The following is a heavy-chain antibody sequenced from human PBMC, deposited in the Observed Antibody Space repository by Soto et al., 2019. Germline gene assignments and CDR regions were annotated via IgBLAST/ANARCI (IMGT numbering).Heavy chain of an antibody. V-gene: IGHV4-34*01. Sequence: SETLSLTCAVYGGSFSGYYWSWIRQPPGKGLEWIGEINHSGSTNYNPSLKSRVTISVDTSKNQFSLKLSSVTAADTAVYYCARGRSDYYGSGSYYKDCYFGYWGQGTLVTVSS. CDR2: INHSGST. CDR1: GGSFSGYY. CDR3: ARGRSDYYGSGSYYKDCYFGY. D-gene: IGHD3-10*01. J-gene: IGHJ4*02.